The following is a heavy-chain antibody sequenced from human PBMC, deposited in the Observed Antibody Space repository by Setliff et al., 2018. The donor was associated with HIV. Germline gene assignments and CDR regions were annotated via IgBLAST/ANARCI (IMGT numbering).Heavy chain of an antibody. Sequence: ASVKVSCKASGYTFTGYYIDWLRQAPAHGLEWMGRINPKSGAINYAQKFQGRVTVTRDTSISTAYMEMRRLTSDDTAVYYCARGGLYWGQGTLVTVSS. CDR2: INPKSGAI. J-gene: IGHJ4*02. CDR3: ARGGLY. CDR1: GYTFTGYY. D-gene: IGHD3-10*01. V-gene: IGHV1-2*02.